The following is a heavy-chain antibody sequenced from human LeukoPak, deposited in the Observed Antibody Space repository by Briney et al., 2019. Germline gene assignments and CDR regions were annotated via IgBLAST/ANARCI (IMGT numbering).Heavy chain of an antibody. V-gene: IGHV4-39*01. CDR3: ARHPIFSGAGSELWFDP. CDR1: GFTVSSNY. D-gene: IGHD3-10*01. J-gene: IGHJ5*02. CDR2: IYYAGYT. Sequence: GSLRLSCAASGFTVSSNYMSWVRQPPGKGLEWIGSIYYAGYTFYKPSLRSRVAISVDTSKNQFSLTLSSMTAADTAVYYCARHPIFSGAGSELWFDPWGQGTLVTVSS.